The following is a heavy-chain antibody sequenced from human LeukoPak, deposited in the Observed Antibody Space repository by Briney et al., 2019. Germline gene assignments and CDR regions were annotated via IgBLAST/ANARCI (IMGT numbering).Heavy chain of an antibody. CDR1: GFTFDDYA. CDR3: ATHGANDDAFDI. D-gene: IGHD1-1*01. J-gene: IGHJ3*02. Sequence: RTGGSLRLSCAASGFTFDDYAMHWVRQAPGKGLERVSGIGWNSGSIGYADSVKGRFTISRDNAKNSLYLQMNSLRAEDTALYYCATHGANDDAFDIWGQGTMVTVSS. V-gene: IGHV3-9*01. CDR2: IGWNSGSI.